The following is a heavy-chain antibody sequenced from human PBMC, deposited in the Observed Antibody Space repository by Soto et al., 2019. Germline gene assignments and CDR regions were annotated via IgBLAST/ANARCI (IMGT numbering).Heavy chain of an antibody. Sequence: ASVKVSCKASGYTFTSYYMHWVRQAPGQGLEWMGIINPSGGSTSYAQKFQGRVTMTRDTSTSTVYMELSSLRSEDTAVYYCARVHLLDYYYYGMDVWGQGTTVTV. D-gene: IGHD2-15*01. V-gene: IGHV1-46*01. CDR3: ARVHLLDYYYYGMDV. CDR2: INPSGGST. J-gene: IGHJ6*02. CDR1: GYTFTSYY.